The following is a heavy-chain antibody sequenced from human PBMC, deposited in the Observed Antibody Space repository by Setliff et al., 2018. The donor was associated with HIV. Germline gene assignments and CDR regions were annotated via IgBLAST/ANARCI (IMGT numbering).Heavy chain of an antibody. D-gene: IGHD3-22*01. CDR2: IYYSGST. V-gene: IGHV4-59*01. CDR1: GGSISSDY. CDR3: ARSRTSSGYYGVTGYGMDV. Sequence: PSETLSLTCTVSGGSISSDYWSWIRQPPGKGLEWIGYIYYSGSTNYNPSLKSRVTISVATSENQFSLKLNSVTTADTAVYYCARSRTSSGYYGVTGYGMDVWGQGTTVTVSS. J-gene: IGHJ6*02.